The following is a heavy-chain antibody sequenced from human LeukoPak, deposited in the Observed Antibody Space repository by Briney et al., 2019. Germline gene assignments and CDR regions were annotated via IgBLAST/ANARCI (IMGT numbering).Heavy chain of an antibody. D-gene: IGHD3-10*01. Sequence: GGSLRLSCAASGFTFSTYALSWVRQAPGQGLEWVSSVSGTGSSTYYADSVKGRFTISRDNSKNTLSLQMNSLRAEDTAIYYCAKPKYQSGTYFDYWGQGTLVTVSS. CDR1: GFTFSTYA. V-gene: IGHV3-23*01. CDR3: AKPKYQSGTYFDY. CDR2: VSGTGSST. J-gene: IGHJ4*02.